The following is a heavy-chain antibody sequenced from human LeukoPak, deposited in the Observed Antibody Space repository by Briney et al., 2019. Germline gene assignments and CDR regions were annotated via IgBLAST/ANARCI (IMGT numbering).Heavy chain of an antibody. V-gene: IGHV3-23*01. CDR1: GFTFSSYG. Sequence: PGGSLRLSCAASGFTFSSYGMSWVRQAPGKGLEWVSAISGSGGSTYYADSVKGRFTISRDNAKNSLYLQMNSLRAEDTAVYYCARDTYYYDAYAFDIRGQGTMVTVSS. CDR2: ISGSGGST. D-gene: IGHD3-22*01. CDR3: ARDTYYYDAYAFDI. J-gene: IGHJ3*02.